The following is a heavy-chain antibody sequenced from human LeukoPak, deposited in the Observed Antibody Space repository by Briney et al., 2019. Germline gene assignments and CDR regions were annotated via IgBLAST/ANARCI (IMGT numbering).Heavy chain of an antibody. Sequence: ASVKVSCKASGYTFTGYYIHWVRQAPGQGLEWXXXXXPNSGGTNYAQKFQGRVTMTRDTSISTAYMELSRLRSDDTAVYYCARDTGMAIMGVWFDPWGQGTLVTVSS. CDR1: GYTFTGYY. CDR2: XXPNSGGT. J-gene: IGHJ5*02. D-gene: IGHD5-24*01. V-gene: IGHV1-2*02. CDR3: ARDTGMAIMGVWFDP.